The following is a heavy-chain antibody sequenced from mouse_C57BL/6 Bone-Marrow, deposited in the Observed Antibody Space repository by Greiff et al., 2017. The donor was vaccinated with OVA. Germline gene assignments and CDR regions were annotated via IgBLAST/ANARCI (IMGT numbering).Heavy chain of an antibody. Sequence: VQLQQSGAELARPGASVKLSCKASGYTFTSYGISWVKQRTGQGLEWIGEIYHRSGNTYYNEKFKGQATLTADKSSSTAYMELRSLTSEDSAVYFCARGKFITTFDYWGQGTTLTVSS. CDR2: IYHRSGNT. CDR3: ARGKFITTFDY. CDR1: GYTFTSYG. V-gene: IGHV1-81*01. J-gene: IGHJ2*01. D-gene: IGHD1-1*01.